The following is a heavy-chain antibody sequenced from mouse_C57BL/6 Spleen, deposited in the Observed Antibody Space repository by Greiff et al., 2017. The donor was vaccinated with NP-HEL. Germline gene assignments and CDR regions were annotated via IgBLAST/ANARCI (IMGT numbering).Heavy chain of an antibody. CDR1: GYTFTSYW. V-gene: IGHV1-50*01. Sequence: QVQLQQPGAELVKPGASVKLSCKASGYTFTSYWMQWVKQRPGQGLEWIGEIDPSDSYTNYNQQFKGKATLTVDTSSSTAYMQLSSLTSEDSAVYYCARKGFAYWGQGTLVTVSA. CDR2: IDPSDSYT. CDR3: ARKGFAY. J-gene: IGHJ3*01.